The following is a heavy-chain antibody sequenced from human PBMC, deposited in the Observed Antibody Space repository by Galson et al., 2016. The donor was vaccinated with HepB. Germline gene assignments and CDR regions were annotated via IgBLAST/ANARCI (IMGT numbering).Heavy chain of an antibody. Sequence: SLRLSCAASGFMFENFPMHWVRHAPGKGLEWVSGISWSSGTIDYADSVQGRFTISRDNAKNSLYLHMTSLRPEDTAFYYCVKGKATIDFWGQGTLVIVS. J-gene: IGHJ4*02. CDR3: VKGKATIDF. CDR1: GFMFENFP. D-gene: IGHD5-24*01. CDR2: ISWSSGTI. V-gene: IGHV3-9*01.